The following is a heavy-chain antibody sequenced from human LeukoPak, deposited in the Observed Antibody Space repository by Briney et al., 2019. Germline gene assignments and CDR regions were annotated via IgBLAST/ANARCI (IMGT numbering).Heavy chain of an antibody. CDR2: IYSGGTT. V-gene: IGHV3-53*01. CDR1: GFTFSNYG. Sequence: AGGSLRLSCAASGFTFSNYGMSWVRQAPGKGLEWVSLIYSGGTTYYADSVKGRFTISRDNSKNTLYLQMNSLRAEDTAVYYCARRAGGYSHPYDYWGQGILVTVSS. D-gene: IGHD4-23*01. CDR3: ARRAGGYSHPYDY. J-gene: IGHJ4*02.